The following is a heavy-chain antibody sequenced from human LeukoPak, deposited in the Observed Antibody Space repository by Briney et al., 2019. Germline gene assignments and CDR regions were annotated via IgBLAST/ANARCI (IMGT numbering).Heavy chain of an antibody. Sequence: GGSLRFSCAASGFTFSSYWMSWVRQAPGKGLEWVANIKKDGSEKYYVDSVKGRFTISRDNAKKSLYLQMNSLRAEDTAVYYCARHLSGVTGYTYGRGIDYWGQGTLVTVSS. CDR1: GFTFSSYW. D-gene: IGHD5-18*01. CDR2: IKKDGSEK. CDR3: ARHLSGVTGYTYGRGIDY. V-gene: IGHV3-7*01. J-gene: IGHJ4*02.